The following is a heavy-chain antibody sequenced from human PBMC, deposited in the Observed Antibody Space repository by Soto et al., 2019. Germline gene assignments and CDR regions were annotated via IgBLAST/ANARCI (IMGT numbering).Heavy chain of an antibody. J-gene: IGHJ4*02. D-gene: IGHD7-27*01. CDR2: ISYDGSNK. V-gene: IGHV3-30*18. CDR3: AKLPLGTFDY. Sequence: VAVISYDGSNKYYADSVKGRFTISRDNSKNTLYLQMNSLRAEDTAVYYCAKLPLGTFDYWGQGTLVTVSS.